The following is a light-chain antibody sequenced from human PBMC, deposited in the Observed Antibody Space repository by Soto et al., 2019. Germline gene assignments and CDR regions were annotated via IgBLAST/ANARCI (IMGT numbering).Light chain of an antibody. CDR1: SSDVGYYNY. J-gene: IGLJ1*01. V-gene: IGLV2-14*01. CDR2: EVS. CDR3: GSKRSSKGSDCYF. Sequence: QSALTQPASVSGSPGQSITISCAGTSSDVGYYNYVSWYQHHPGKAPRLMIYEVSNRPSGVSNRFSGSKSGNTASLTISGLQAEDEADYYCGSKRSSKGSDCYFFATGSKVNVL.